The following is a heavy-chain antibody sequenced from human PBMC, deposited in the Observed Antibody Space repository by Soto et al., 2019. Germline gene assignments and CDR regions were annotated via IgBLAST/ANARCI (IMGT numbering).Heavy chain of an antibody. Sequence: ASVKVSCKASGYTFTSYGISWVRQAPGQGLEWMGWISAYNGNTNYAQKLQGRVTMTTDTSTSTAYMELRSLRSDDTAVYYCARDFRGSSSWYLGCFDPWGQGTLVTVSS. CDR2: ISAYNGNT. CDR3: ARDFRGSSSWYLGCFDP. J-gene: IGHJ5*02. V-gene: IGHV1-18*04. D-gene: IGHD6-13*01. CDR1: GYTFTSYG.